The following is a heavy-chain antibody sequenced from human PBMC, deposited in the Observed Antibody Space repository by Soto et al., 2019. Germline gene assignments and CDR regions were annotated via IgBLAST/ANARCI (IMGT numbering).Heavy chain of an antibody. CDR2: IDYSGVT. CDR1: GDSITSGGYY. Sequence: QVQLQESGPGLVKPSQTLSLTCTVSGDSITSGGYYCTWIRPHPGKVREWIGYIDYSGVTYYTPSLQSRDTLSVDTSKNPFSLKLSSVTAADAAMYYCARDLRGRGSGRFDPWGQGTLVTVSS. D-gene: IGHD3-10*01. V-gene: IGHV4-31*03. CDR3: ARDLRGRGSGRFDP. J-gene: IGHJ5*02.